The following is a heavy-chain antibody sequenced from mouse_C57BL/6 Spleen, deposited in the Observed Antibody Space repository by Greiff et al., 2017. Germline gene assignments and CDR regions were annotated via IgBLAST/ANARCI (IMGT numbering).Heavy chain of an antibody. CDR2: INPNNGGT. J-gene: IGHJ2*01. V-gene: IGHV1-18*01. CDR1: GYTFTDYN. D-gene: IGHD4-1*02. CDR3: ARGQLGQRGPYYCGY. Sequence: VQLQQSGPELVKPGASVKIPCKASGYTFTDYNMDWVKQSHGKSLEWIGEINPNNGGTIYNQKFTGKATWTVDKSSITAYMELRSLTSEDTAVYYCARGQLGQRGPYYCGYWGQGTTLTVSS.